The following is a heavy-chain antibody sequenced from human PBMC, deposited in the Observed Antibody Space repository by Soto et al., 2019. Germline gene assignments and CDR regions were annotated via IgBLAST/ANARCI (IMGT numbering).Heavy chain of an antibody. Sequence: LRLSCAASGFTFSDYWIYWVRQAPGKGLVWVSRINSDGSIATYADSVKGRFTISRDNAKNTIYLQMNSLRAGDTAVYYCARYRQYSYGYDYWGQGTLVTVYS. V-gene: IGHV3-74*01. J-gene: IGHJ4*02. CDR2: INSDGSIA. CDR1: GFTFSDYW. D-gene: IGHD3-16*01. CDR3: ARYRQYSYGYDY.